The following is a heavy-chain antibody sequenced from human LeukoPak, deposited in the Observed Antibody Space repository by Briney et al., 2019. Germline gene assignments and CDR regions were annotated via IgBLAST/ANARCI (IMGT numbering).Heavy chain of an antibody. Sequence: PSETLSLTCTVSGGSISSSSYYWGWIRQPPGKGLEWIGSIYYSGSTYYNPSLKSRVTISVDTSKNQFSLKLSSVTAADTAVYYCAGDNGEAVAGFTNWFDPWGQGTLVTVSS. CDR3: AGDNGEAVAGFTNWFDP. D-gene: IGHD6-19*01. CDR1: GGSISSSSYY. CDR2: IYYSGST. J-gene: IGHJ5*02. V-gene: IGHV4-39*07.